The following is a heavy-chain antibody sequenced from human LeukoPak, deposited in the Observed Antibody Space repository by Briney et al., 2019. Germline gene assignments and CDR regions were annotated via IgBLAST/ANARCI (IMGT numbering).Heavy chain of an antibody. CDR3: ARVAGIAARKSFDI. Sequence: ASVKVSCKASGGTFSSYAISWVRQAPGQGLEWMGWISAYNGNTNYAQKLQGRVTMTTDTSTSTAYMELRSLRSDDTAVYYCARVAGIAARKSFDIWGQGTMVTVSS. J-gene: IGHJ3*02. CDR2: ISAYNGNT. V-gene: IGHV1-18*01. D-gene: IGHD6-6*01. CDR1: GGTFSSYA.